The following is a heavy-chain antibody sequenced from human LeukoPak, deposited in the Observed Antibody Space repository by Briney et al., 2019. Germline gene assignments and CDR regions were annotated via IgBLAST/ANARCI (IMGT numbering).Heavy chain of an antibody. V-gene: IGHV4-61*10. Sequence: PSQTLSLTCTVSGGSISSGSYYWSWIRQPAGKGLEWIGYIYYSGSTNYNPSLKSRVTISVDTSKNQFSLKLSSVTAADTAVYYCARDLGYCSGGSCHNWFDPWGQGTLVTVSS. D-gene: IGHD2-15*01. CDR3: ARDLGYCSGGSCHNWFDP. CDR2: IYYSGST. CDR1: GGSISSGSYY. J-gene: IGHJ5*02.